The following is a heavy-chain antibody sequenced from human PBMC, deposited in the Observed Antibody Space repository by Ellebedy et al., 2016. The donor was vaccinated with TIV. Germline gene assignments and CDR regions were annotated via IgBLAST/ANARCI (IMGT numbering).Heavy chain of an antibody. V-gene: IGHV3-53*01. CDR3: ARDPDSSGWSRTAISYYFDY. CDR2: IYSGGST. D-gene: IGHD6-19*01. J-gene: IGHJ4*02. CDR1: GFTVSSNY. Sequence: GESLKISXAASGFTVSSNYMSWVRQAPGKGLEWVSVIYSGGSTYYADSVKGRFTISRDNSKNTLYLQMNSLRAEDTAVYYCARDPDSSGWSRTAISYYFDYWGQGTLVTVSS.